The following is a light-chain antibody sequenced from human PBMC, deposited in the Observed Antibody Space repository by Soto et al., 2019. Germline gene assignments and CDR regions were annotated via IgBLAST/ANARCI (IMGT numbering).Light chain of an antibody. J-gene: IGLJ3*02. CDR3: CSYAGVSTFVV. V-gene: IGLV2-23*02. CDR2: EAS. Sequence: QSALTQPASVSGSPGQSITISCTGTSSDIGSYHLVSWYQHRPGKAPKLIIYEASKRPSGISSRFSGSKSGNTASLTISGLQAEDEADYHCCSYAGVSTFVVFGGGTKVTVL. CDR1: SSDIGSYHL.